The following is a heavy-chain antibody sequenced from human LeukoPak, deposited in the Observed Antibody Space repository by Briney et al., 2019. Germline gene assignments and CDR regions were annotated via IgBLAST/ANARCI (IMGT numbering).Heavy chain of an antibody. CDR1: GGSFSGYY. D-gene: IGHD2-2*01. CDR2: INHSGST. Sequence: SETLSLTCAVYGGSFSGYYWSWIRQPPGKGLEWIGEINHSGSTNYNPSLKSRVTISVDTSKNQFSLKLSSVTAADTAVYYCARGVVVVPAAIPYYGMDVWGQGTTVTVSS. J-gene: IGHJ6*02. CDR3: ARGVVVVPAAIPYYGMDV. V-gene: IGHV4-34*01.